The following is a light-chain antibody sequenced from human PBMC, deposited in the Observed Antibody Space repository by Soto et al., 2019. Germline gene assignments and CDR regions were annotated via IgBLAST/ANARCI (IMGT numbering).Light chain of an antibody. CDR2: WAS. CDR1: RSILSTSNNKNY. Sequence: DTVTTQSPDSLAVSLGERATINCRSSRSILSTSNNKNYLSWYQQKPGQPPKLLVYWASTRESGVPDRFSGSGSGTDFTLTISSLQAEDVAVYYCQQYFNTPFTFGPGTKVEIK. J-gene: IGKJ3*01. V-gene: IGKV4-1*01. CDR3: QQYFNTPFT.